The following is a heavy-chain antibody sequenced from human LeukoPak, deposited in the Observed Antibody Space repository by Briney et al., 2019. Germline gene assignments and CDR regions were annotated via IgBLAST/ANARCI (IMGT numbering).Heavy chain of an antibody. CDR2: INPNSGGT. D-gene: IGHD4-23*01. CDR1: GYTFTGYY. Sequence: TSVKVSCKASGYTFTGYYMHWVRQAPGQGLEWMGWINPNSGGTNYAQKFQGRVTMTRDTSISTAYMELSRLRSDDTAVYYCARALERKNYGGNSAPSDPWGQGTLVTVSS. CDR3: ARALERKNYGGNSAPSDP. V-gene: IGHV1-2*02. J-gene: IGHJ5*02.